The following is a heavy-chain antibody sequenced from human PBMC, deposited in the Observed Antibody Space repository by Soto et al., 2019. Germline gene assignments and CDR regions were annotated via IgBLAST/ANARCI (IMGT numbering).Heavy chain of an antibody. CDR2: IKTDASEK. J-gene: IGHJ4*01. D-gene: IGHD3-10*02. CDR3: ARDAGDCSGNSVTHYLEC. Sequence: GGSLRLSCAASGFTLRSYWMSWVRQAPGKGLEWLATIKTDASEKKYVDSVKGRFTVFRDNAKNSLYLQMDSLRAEDTAVYYCARDAGDCSGNSVTHYLECRGRGTLVSLAS. V-gene: IGHV3-7*01. CDR1: GFTLRSYW.